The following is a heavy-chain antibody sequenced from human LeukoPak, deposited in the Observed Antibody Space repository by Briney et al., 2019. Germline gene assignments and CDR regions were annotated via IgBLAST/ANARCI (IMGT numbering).Heavy chain of an antibody. CDR2: SDGGGSST. Sequence: GGSLRLSCAGSGFTFSNYWMRWDRQVPGKGLVWVSRSDGGGSSTSYADSVKGRFSISRDNARSTLYLQMNSLRAEDTAVYYCARGPGSSGGAYVGDYWGHGTLVTVSS. CDR3: ARGPGSSGGAYVGDY. J-gene: IGHJ4*01. D-gene: IGHD3-22*01. CDR1: GFTFSNYW. V-gene: IGHV3-74*01.